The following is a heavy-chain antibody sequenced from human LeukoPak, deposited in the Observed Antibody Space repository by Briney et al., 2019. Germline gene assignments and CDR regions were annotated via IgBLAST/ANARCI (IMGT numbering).Heavy chain of an antibody. J-gene: IGHJ6*04. Sequence: GGSLRLSCRGSGFSFSSYSMNWVRQAPGKGLEWVSFITLSSSEIFYADSVRVRFSISRDNAQNSVFLQMSSLRAEDTAVYYCVRGSGPTVAYYRMDVWGTGTTVSVSS. CDR2: ITLSSSEI. CDR1: GFSFSSYS. D-gene: IGHD4-11*01. CDR3: VRGSGPTVAYYRMDV. V-gene: IGHV3-21*05.